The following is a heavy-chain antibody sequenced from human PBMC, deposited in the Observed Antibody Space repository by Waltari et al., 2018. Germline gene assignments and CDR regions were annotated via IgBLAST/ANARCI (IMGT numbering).Heavy chain of an antibody. V-gene: IGHV3-74*03. CDR2: IKTDGSYA. CDR3: ATGGLGLTGLDL. Sequence: EVELAESGGGLVQPGGSLRLCCVASGFSLSRYWMYWVGQAPGKRPVWVSRIKTDGSYAEYADAVKGRFIISRENDKNTLYLRMNSMGVEDTAVYYCATGGLGLTGLDLWGQGTLVTVSS. CDR1: GFSLSRYW. J-gene: IGHJ5*02. D-gene: IGHD6-19*01.